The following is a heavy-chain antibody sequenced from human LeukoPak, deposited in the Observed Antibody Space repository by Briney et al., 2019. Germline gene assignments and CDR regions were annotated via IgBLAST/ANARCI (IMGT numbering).Heavy chain of an antibody. CDR1: GFTFSSYS. CDR3: AKDTYGSGSGDAFDI. Sequence: GGSLRLSCAASGFTFSSYSMNWVRQAPGKGLEWVSSISSSSSYIYYADSVKGRFTISRDNAKNSLYLQMNSLRAEDTALYYCAKDTYGSGSGDAFDIWGQGTMVTVSS. D-gene: IGHD3-10*01. J-gene: IGHJ3*02. CDR2: ISSSSSYI. V-gene: IGHV3-21*04.